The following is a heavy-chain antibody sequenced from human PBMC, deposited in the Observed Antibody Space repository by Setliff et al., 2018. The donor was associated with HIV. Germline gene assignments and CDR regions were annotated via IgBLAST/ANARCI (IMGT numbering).Heavy chain of an antibody. V-gene: IGHV1-2*04. CDR2: INPKSDGT. D-gene: IGHD3-22*01. Sequence: ASVKVSCKASGYSFTDYYIHWVRQAPGQGLEWMGWINPKSDGTNYAQKFQGWITMTRDTSISTAYMELSGLRSEDTAVYYCARHDSGGYYSLDYWGQGTLVTVSS. J-gene: IGHJ4*02. CDR1: GYSFTDYY. CDR3: ARHDSGGYYSLDY.